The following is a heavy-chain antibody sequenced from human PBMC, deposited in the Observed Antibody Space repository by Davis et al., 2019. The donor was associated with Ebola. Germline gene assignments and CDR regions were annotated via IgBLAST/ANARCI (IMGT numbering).Heavy chain of an antibody. CDR2: ITGSSGLT. D-gene: IGHD3-10*01. CDR3: ANMGYGSGPS. Sequence: PGGSLRLSCAASGFTFRIYAMNWVRQAPGKGLEWVSSITGSSGLTNYADSVKGRFTISRDNSKNTLFLEMNSLRVEDTAVYYCANMGYGSGPSWGQGTLVTVSS. CDR1: GFTFRIYA. V-gene: IGHV3-23*01. J-gene: IGHJ5*02.